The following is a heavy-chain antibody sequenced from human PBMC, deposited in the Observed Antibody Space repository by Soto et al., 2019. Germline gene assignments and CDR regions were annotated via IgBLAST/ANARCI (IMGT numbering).Heavy chain of an antibody. J-gene: IGHJ4*01. CDR2: TYYRSKWYY. D-gene: IGHD1-26*01. CDR1: GDRVSSNSSG. V-gene: IGHV6-1*01. CDR3: ARGEQYSGRIFDY. Sequence: PSQTLSLACGITGDRVSSNSSGWSVVRQSPSRGLEWLGRTYYRSKWYYEYAVSVRGRITINPDTSKNQYSLQLNSVTPEDTAVYFCARGEQYSGRIFDYWGQGTLVTVS.